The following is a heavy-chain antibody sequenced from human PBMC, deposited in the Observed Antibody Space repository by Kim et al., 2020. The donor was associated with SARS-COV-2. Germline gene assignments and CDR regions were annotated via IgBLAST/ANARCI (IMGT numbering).Heavy chain of an antibody. CDR3: AILGRCGYDSSGTHPNDKPYFDY. Sequence: SETLSLTCAVYGGSFSGYYWSWIRQPPGKGLEWIGEINHSGSTNYNPSLKSRVTISVDTSKNQFSLKLSSVTAADTAVYYCAILGRCGYDSSGTHPNDKPYFDYWGQGTLVTVSS. V-gene: IGHV4-34*01. CDR2: INHSGST. J-gene: IGHJ4*02. CDR1: GGSFSGYY. D-gene: IGHD5-12*01.